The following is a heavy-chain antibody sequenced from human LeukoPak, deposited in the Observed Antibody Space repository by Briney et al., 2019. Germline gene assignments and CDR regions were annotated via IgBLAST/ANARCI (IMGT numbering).Heavy chain of an antibody. D-gene: IGHD6-13*01. CDR2: IYYCGST. V-gene: IGHV4-59*01. CDR3: ARDGMYSSSWKPYYYYGMDV. Sequence: SDTMSLTCTVSGGSISGYYWSWIRQPPGKGLEWIGYIYYCGSTNYNPSLKSRVTISVDTSKNQFSLKLSSVTAADTAVYYCARDGMYSSSWKPYYYYGMDVWGQGTTVTVSS. J-gene: IGHJ6*02. CDR1: GGSISGYY.